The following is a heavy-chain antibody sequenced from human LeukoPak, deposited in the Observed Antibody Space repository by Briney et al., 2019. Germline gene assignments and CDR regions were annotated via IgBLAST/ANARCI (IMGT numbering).Heavy chain of an antibody. J-gene: IGHJ4*02. CDR1: GFTFSSYA. CDR3: ARDRSMIVVVRVSDY. Sequence: GGSLRLSCAASGFTFSSYAMHWVRQAPGKGLEWVAVISYDGSNKYYADSVKGRFTISRDNSKNTLYLQMNSLRAEDTAVYYCARDRSMIVVVRVSDYWGQGTLVTVSS. D-gene: IGHD3-22*01. CDR2: ISYDGSNK. V-gene: IGHV3-30*04.